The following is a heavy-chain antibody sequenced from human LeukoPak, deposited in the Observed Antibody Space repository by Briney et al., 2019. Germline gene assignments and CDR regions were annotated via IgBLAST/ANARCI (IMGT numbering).Heavy chain of an antibody. CDR2: IYYSATT. D-gene: IGHD6-13*01. J-gene: IGHJ4*02. V-gene: IGHV4-39*07. CDR1: GGSISSSSYY. Sequence: SETLSLTCTVSGGSISSSSYYWGWIRQPPGKGLEWIGSIYYSATTKYNPSLKSRVSISVETSKSQFSLTSTSVTAADTAVYYGARHGSSSTRKVYFNYWGKGTLVTVSS. CDR3: ARHGSSSTRKVYFNY.